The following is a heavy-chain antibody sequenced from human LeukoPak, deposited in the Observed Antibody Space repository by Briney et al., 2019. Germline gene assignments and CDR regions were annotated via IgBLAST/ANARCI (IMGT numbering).Heavy chain of an antibody. CDR1: GGSSSSYY. J-gene: IGHJ3*02. Sequence: SEALSLTCTLSGGSSSSYYWSWIRQPAGKGLEWIGRIYTSGSTNYNPSLKSRVTISVDTSKNQFSLKLSSVTAADTAVYYCARERSHNDFWSGYSTGAFDIWGQGTMVTVSS. CDR2: IYTSGST. D-gene: IGHD3-3*01. CDR3: ARERSHNDFWSGYSTGAFDI. V-gene: IGHV4-4*07.